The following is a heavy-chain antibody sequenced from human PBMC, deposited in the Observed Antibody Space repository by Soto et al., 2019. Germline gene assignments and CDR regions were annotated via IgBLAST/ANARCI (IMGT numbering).Heavy chain of an antibody. CDR3: ARQVSSTQYYTMDV. D-gene: IGHD2-2*01. CDR2: ISSSSSSTYI. CDR1: GFTFSTYS. Sequence: GGSLRLSCAASGFTFSTYSMNWARQAPGKGLEWVSSISSSSSSTYIYYADSVKGRFTISRDNAKNSLYLQMNSLRPDDTAVYYCARQVSSTQYYTMDVWGQGTMVTVSS. V-gene: IGHV3-21*01. J-gene: IGHJ6*02.